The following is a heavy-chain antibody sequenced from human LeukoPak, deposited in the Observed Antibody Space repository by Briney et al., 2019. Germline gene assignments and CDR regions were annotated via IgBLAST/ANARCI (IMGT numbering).Heavy chain of an antibody. CDR1: GGSTSSYY. J-gene: IGHJ4*02. CDR2: IYYSGST. CDR3: ARGTYYYGSGSYSPFDY. Sequence: SETLSLTCTVSGGSTSSYYWSWIRQPPGKGLEWIGYIYYSGSTNYNPSLKSRVTISVDTSKNQFSLKLSSVTAADTAVYYCARGTYYYGSGSYSPFDYWGQGTLVTVSS. D-gene: IGHD3-10*01. V-gene: IGHV4-59*01.